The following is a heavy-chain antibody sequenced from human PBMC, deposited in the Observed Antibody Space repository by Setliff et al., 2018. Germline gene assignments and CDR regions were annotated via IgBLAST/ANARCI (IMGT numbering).Heavy chain of an antibody. D-gene: IGHD5-18*01. Sequence: SLRLSCAASGFTFSSYWMSWVRQAPGKGLEWVANIKQDGSEKYYVDSVKGRFTISRDNAKNSLYLQMNSLRAEDTAVYYCAREGDVGYSYGFGYFDYWGQGTLVTVSS. CDR3: AREGDVGYSYGFGYFDY. V-gene: IGHV3-7*01. CDR2: IKQDGSEK. J-gene: IGHJ4*02. CDR1: GFTFSSYW.